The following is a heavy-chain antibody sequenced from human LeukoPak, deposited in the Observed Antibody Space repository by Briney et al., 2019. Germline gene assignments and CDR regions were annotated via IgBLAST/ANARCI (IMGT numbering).Heavy chain of an antibody. CDR2: ISGSGGST. Sequence: GGSLRLSCAASGFTFSSYAMSWVRQAPGKGLEWVSAISGSGGSTYYAYSVKGRFTISRDNSKNTLYLQMNSLRAEDTAVYYCAKARKAAAGGGVDYWGQGTLVTVSS. J-gene: IGHJ4*02. CDR3: AKARKAAAGGGVDY. V-gene: IGHV3-23*01. D-gene: IGHD6-13*01. CDR1: GFTFSSYA.